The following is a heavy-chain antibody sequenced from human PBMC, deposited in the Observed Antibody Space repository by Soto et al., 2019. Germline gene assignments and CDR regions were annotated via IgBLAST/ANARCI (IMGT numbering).Heavy chain of an antibody. V-gene: IGHV1-69*02. CDR1: GGTFSSYT. D-gene: IGHD3-3*01. CDR3: ATQYDFWSGFRRGSDY. J-gene: IGHJ4*02. Sequence: GASLKVSCKASGGTFSSYTISWVRQAPGQGLEWMGRIIPILGIANYAQKFQGRVTITADKSTSTAYMELSSLRSEDTAVYYCATQYDFWSGFRRGSDYRGQGTLVTVSS. CDR2: IIPILGIA.